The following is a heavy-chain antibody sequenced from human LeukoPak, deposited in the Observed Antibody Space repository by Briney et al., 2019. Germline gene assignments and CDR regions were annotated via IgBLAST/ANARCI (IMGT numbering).Heavy chain of an antibody. CDR2: IYYSGST. CDR3: ARVFDAFDI. V-gene: IGHV4-59*08. Sequence: PSETLSLTCTVSGGSISSYYWSWIRQPPGKGLEWIGYIYYSGSTIYNPSLKSRVTISVDTSKNQFSLKLSSVTAADTAVYYCARVFDAFDIWGQGTMVTVSS. J-gene: IGHJ3*02. CDR1: GGSISSYY.